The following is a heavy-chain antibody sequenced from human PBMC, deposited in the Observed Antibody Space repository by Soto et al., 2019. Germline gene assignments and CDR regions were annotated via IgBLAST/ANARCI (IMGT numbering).Heavy chain of an antibody. Sequence: SETLSLTCAVYGGSFSGYYWSWIRQPPGKGLEWIGEINHSGSTNYNPSLKSRVTISVDTSKNQFSLKLSSVTAADTAVYYCATRPRYRSGGSCYTHDATHDYWGQGPLVTVS. CDR3: ATRPRYRSGGSCYTHDATHDY. CDR1: GGSFSGYY. V-gene: IGHV4-34*01. J-gene: IGHJ4*02. D-gene: IGHD2-15*01. CDR2: INHSGST.